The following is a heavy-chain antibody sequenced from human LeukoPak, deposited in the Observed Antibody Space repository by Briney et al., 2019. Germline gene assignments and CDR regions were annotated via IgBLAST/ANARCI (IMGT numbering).Heavy chain of an antibody. CDR2: VYRDGNT. D-gene: IGHD3-10*02. CDR1: GFTVITNH. J-gene: IGHJ4*02. V-gene: IGHV3-53*01. Sequence: GGSLTLSCTASGFTVITNHQTWVRHAQGEGHEWVSVVYRDGNTKSADSVQGRFTISKDNSKNTLYLEMNSLSPDDTGVYFCARGVDPLAANMLAEWGEGT. CDR3: ARGVDPLAANMLAE.